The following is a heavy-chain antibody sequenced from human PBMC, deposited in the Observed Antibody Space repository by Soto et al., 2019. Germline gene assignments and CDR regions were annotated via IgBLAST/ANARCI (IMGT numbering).Heavy chain of an antibody. J-gene: IGHJ5*02. CDR3: ARGDIVVVVAARWDWFDP. V-gene: IGHV4-31*03. D-gene: IGHD2-15*01. CDR2: IYYSGST. CDR1: GGSISSGGYY. Sequence: SETLSLTCTVSGGSISSGGYYWSWIRQHPGKGLEWIGYIYYSGSTYYNPSLKSRVTISVDTSKNQFSLKLSSVTAADTAVYYCARGDIVVVVAARWDWFDPWGQGTLVTVSS.